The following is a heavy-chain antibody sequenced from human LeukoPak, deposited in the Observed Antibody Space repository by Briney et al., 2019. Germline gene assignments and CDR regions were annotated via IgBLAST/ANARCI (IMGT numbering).Heavy chain of an antibody. CDR2: IYSGGST. CDR3: ARESRYSSSPLEAFDI. J-gene: IGHJ3*02. V-gene: IGHV3-53*01. CDR1: GFTVSSNY. D-gene: IGHD6-13*01. Sequence: GGSLRLSCAASGFTVSSNYMSWVRQAPGKGLEWGSVIYSGGSTYYADSVKGRFTISRDNSKNTLYLQMNSLRAEDTAVYYCARESRYSSSPLEAFDIWGQGTMVTVSS.